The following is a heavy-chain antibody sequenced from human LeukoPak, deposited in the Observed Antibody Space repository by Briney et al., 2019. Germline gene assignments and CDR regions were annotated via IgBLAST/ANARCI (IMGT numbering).Heavy chain of an antibody. V-gene: IGHV1-69*13. CDR1: GGTFSSYA. Sequence: SVKVSCKASGGTFSSYAISWVRQAPGQGLEWMGGIIPIFGTANYAQKFQGRVTITADESTSTAYMELSSLRSEDTAVYYCARDSRDTAMVSVYWGQGTLVTVSS. CDR2: IIPIFGTA. D-gene: IGHD5-18*01. J-gene: IGHJ4*02. CDR3: ARDSRDTAMVSVY.